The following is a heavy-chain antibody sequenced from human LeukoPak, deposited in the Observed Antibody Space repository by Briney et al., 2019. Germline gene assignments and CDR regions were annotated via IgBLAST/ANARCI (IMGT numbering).Heavy chain of an antibody. V-gene: IGHV3-11*01. CDR1: GFTFSDYY. J-gene: IGHJ4*02. CDR3: ARVGDYVWGSYRYYFDY. D-gene: IGHD3-16*02. CDR2: IISSGSTI. Sequence: GSLRLSCAASGFTFSDYYMSWIRQAPGKGLEWVSYIISSGSTIYYADSVKGRFTISRDNAKNSLYLQMNSLRAEDTAVYYCARVGDYVWGSYRYYFDYWGQGTLVTVSS.